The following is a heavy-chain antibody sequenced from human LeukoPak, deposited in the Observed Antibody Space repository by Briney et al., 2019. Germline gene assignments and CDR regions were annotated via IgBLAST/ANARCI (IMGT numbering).Heavy chain of an antibody. Sequence: PGGSLRLSCAASGFAFNTYWMHWVRQAPGKGLVWVSRINGDGSTTIYTDSVKGRFTISRDNGKNTLYLQMNSLRAEDTAVYYCARAHSSNFYSWLYWGQGTLVTVSS. V-gene: IGHV3-74*01. CDR3: ARAHSSNFYSWLY. CDR1: GFAFNTYW. D-gene: IGHD6-13*01. J-gene: IGHJ4*02. CDR2: INGDGSTT.